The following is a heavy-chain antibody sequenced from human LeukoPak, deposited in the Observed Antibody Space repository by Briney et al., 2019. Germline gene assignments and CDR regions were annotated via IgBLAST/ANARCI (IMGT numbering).Heavy chain of an antibody. CDR1: GGSFSGYY. V-gene: IGHV4-34*01. D-gene: IGHD2-21*02. CDR3: AXXXXXXGGNCYKH. Sequence: SETLSLTCEFYGGSFSGYYWSWIRQPPGKGLEWIGEIDHSGRTNYTPSLKSRVNISADTSKNHFSLRLNSVTAADTAVYYCAXXXXXXGGNCYKHWGQGTLVTVSS. CDR2: IDHSGRT. J-gene: IGHJ4*02.